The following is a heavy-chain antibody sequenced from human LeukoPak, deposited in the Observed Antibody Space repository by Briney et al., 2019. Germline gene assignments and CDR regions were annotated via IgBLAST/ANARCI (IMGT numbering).Heavy chain of an antibody. J-gene: IGHJ4*02. V-gene: IGHV3-23*01. CDR1: GFSFSSYA. CDR2: ISGDGTRT. CDR3: AKWPEGAMDYFDY. D-gene: IGHD3-16*01. Sequence: GSLRLSCAASGFSFSSYAMTWARQAPVKGLEWVSAISGDGTRTYYADSVKGQFTISRDNSKNTLYLEMSSLRVEDTAIYYCAKWPEGAMDYFDYWGQGTLVTVSS.